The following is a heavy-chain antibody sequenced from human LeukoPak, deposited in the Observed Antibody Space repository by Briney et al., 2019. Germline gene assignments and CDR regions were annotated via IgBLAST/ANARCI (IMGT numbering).Heavy chain of an antibody. D-gene: IGHD4-17*01. CDR2: IKQDGSEK. Sequence: GGSLRLSCAASGFTFSSYWMSWVRQAPGKGLEWVANIKQDGSEKYYVDSVKGRFTISRDNAKNTLYLQMNSLRAEDTAVYYCAREGALVTTWMDVWGQGATVTVSS. J-gene: IGHJ6*02. CDR3: AREGALVTTWMDV. V-gene: IGHV3-7*01. CDR1: GFTFSSYW.